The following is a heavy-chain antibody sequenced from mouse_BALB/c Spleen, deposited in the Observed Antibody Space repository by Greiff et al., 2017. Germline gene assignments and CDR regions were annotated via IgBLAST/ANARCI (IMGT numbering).Heavy chain of an antibody. CDR3: ARDGSSYAYFDV. CDR2: IDPANGNT. V-gene: IGHV14-3*02. D-gene: IGHD1-1*01. CDR1: GFNINDTY. Sequence: EVQLQQSGAELVKPGASVKLSCTASGFNINDTYMHWVKQRPEQGLEWIGRIDPANGNTKYDPKFQGKATITADTSSNTAYLQLSSLTSEDTAVYYCARDGSSYAYFDVWGAGTTVTVSS. J-gene: IGHJ1*01.